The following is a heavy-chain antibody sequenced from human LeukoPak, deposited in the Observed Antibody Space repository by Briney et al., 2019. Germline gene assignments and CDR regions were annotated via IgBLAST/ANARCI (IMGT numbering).Heavy chain of an antibody. CDR2: ISAYNGKT. CDR3: AREGALHDTGDHYLSWFDP. J-gene: IGHJ5*02. CDR1: GYTFSSYG. Sequence: PGASVKLSCKTSGYTFSSYGIAWVRQAPGQGLEWMGWISAYNGKTNYAQNLQGRVTMTTDTSTGTGYMELRSLRSDDTAVYYCAREGALHDTGDHYLSWFDPWGQGTLVTVSS. D-gene: IGHD2-8*02. V-gene: IGHV1-18*01.